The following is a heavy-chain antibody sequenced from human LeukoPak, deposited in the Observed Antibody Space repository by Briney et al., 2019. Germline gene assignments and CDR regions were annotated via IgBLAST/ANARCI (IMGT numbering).Heavy chain of an antibody. Sequence: GGSLRLSCAASGFTFRTFAMTWVRQAPGQGLEWVSSISDSGGNTYYADSVKGRFTISRDNSKNTLYLQMNSLRAEDTAVYYCARSLWPEDYWGQGTLVTVSS. D-gene: IGHD5-18*01. J-gene: IGHJ4*02. V-gene: IGHV3-23*01. CDR1: GFTFRTFA. CDR2: ISDSGGNT. CDR3: ARSLWPEDY.